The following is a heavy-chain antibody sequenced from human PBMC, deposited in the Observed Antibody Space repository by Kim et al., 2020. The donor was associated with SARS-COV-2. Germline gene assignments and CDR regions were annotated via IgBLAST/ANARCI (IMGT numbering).Heavy chain of an antibody. V-gene: IGHV1-2*04. CDR1: GYTFTGYY. D-gene: IGHD3-9*01. J-gene: IGHJ6*02. CDR2: INPNSGGT. Sequence: ASVKVSCKASGYTFTGYYMHWVRQAPGQGLEWMGWINPNSGGTNYAQKFQGWVTMTRDTSISTAYMELSRLRSDDTAVYYCARSQEGEDYDIPSYYYYGMDVWGQGTTVTVSS. CDR3: ARSQEGEDYDIPSYYYYGMDV.